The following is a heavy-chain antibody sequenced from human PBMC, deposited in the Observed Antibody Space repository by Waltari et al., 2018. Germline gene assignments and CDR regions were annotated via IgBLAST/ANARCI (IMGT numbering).Heavy chain of an antibody. D-gene: IGHD3-3*02. V-gene: IGHV1-69-2*01. J-gene: IGHJ3*02. CDR2: VDPEDGQT. CDR3: ATALGDSISASRPFEI. CDR1: GYTLSNNY. Sequence: VRLLQPGAEVKKPGTTLKISCRLSGYTLSNNYIHWIQQAPGKGRQWMGLVDPEDGQTIYAEALQGRISMTADSSTETVYMELTSLTSDDSAVYYCATALGDSISASRPFEIWGQGTVITVSS.